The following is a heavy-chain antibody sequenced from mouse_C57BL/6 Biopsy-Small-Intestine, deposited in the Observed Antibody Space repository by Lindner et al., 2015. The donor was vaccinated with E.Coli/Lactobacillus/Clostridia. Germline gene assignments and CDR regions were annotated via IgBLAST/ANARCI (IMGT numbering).Heavy chain of an antibody. CDR1: EYEFPSHD. Sequence: VQLQESGGGLVQPGESLKLSCESNEYEFPSHDMSWVRKTPEKRLELVAAINSDGGSTYYPDTMERRFIISRDNTKKTLYLQMSSLRSEDTALYYCQGAWLLPPSYFDYWGQGTTLTVSS. CDR3: QGAWLLPPSYFDY. CDR2: INSDGGST. D-gene: IGHD2-3*01. J-gene: IGHJ2*01. V-gene: IGHV5-2*01.